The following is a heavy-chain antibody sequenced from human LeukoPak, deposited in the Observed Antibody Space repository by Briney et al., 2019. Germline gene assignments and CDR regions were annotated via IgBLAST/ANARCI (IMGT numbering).Heavy chain of an antibody. V-gene: IGHV3-23*01. CDR3: AKAPYYYDSNIDY. D-gene: IGHD3-22*01. CDR1: GFTFTTYA. J-gene: IGHJ4*02. CDR2: ISGTGVST. Sequence: GGSLRLSCAASGFTFTTYAMSWVRQAPGKGLEWVSVISGTGVSTYYADSVKGRFTISRDNSKNTLYLQMNSLRAEDTAVYYCAKAPYYYDSNIDYWGQGTLVTVSS.